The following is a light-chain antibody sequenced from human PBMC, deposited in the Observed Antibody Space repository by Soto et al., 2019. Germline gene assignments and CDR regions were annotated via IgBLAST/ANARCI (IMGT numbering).Light chain of an antibody. CDR3: QQRSNWPPIT. V-gene: IGKV3-11*01. Sequence: EIVLTQSPATLSLSPGERATLSCRASQSVSSYLALYQQKPGQAPRLLIYYSSKRANGIPARLSGSGSGTDFTLTISSLEPEDFAVYYCQQRSNWPPITFGQGTRLEIK. CDR1: QSVSSY. CDR2: YSS. J-gene: IGKJ5*01.